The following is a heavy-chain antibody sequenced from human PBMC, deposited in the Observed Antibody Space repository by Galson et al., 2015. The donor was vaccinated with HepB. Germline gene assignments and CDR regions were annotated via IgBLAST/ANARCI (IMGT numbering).Heavy chain of an antibody. J-gene: IGHJ4*02. V-gene: IGHV3-23*01. CDR3: AKDGHCSGGSCYAYYFDY. D-gene: IGHD2-15*01. CDR1: EFTFSNYA. Sequence: SLRLSCAASEFTFSNYAMSWVRQAPGKGLEWVSGISGSGGGASYADSVKGRFAISRDKSKNTLYLQMNSLRADDTAVYYCAKDGHCSGGSCYAYYFDYWGQGTLVTVSS. CDR2: ISGSGGGA.